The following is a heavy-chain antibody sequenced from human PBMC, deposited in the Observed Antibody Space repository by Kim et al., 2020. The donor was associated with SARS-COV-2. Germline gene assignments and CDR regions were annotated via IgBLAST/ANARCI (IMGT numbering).Heavy chain of an antibody. D-gene: IGHD2-21*01. J-gene: IGHJ4*02. CDR2: VNHDGTT. CDR3: ARRKRGRVVVATIDS. V-gene: IGHV4-34*01. CDR1: GESFDTYY. Sequence: SETLTLTCAVSGESFDTYYWTWIRLPPGKGLEWLGQVNHDGTTDYNPSLKSRITISIEKSKNEFSLTLTAVTAADTAIYYCARRKRGRVVVATIDSWGQGTRVTVSS.